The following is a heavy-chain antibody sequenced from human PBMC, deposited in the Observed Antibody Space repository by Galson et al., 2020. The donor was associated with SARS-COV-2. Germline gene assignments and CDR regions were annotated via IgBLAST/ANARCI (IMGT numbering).Heavy chain of an antibody. D-gene: IGHD3-22*01. V-gene: IGHV3-48*02. J-gene: IGHJ4*02. CDR3: ATEDKYYYDSSGYSTDY. CDR2: ISSSSSAI. CDR1: GFTLGTYS. Sequence: GGSLRLSCVASGFTLGTYSVSWLRQAPGKGLERDSYISSSSSAIYYADPVKGRFTISRDNAKNSLYLQMNSLRDEDTAVYYCATEDKYYYDSSGYSTDYWGQGTLVTVSS.